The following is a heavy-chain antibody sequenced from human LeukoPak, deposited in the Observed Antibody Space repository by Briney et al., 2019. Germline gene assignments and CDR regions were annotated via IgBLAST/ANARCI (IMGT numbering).Heavy chain of an antibody. CDR3: ARGRDVDTAMVEPYDY. CDR1: GYTFTSYA. D-gene: IGHD5-18*01. V-gene: IGHV1-18*01. J-gene: IGHJ4*02. CDR2: ISVFNGDT. Sequence: GASVKVSCKASGYTFTSYAINWVRQAPGQGLEWLGWISVFNGDTNYAQKFQGRVTMTTDTSTSTAYMELRSLRSDDTAVYYCARGRDVDTAMVEPYDYWGQGTLVTVSS.